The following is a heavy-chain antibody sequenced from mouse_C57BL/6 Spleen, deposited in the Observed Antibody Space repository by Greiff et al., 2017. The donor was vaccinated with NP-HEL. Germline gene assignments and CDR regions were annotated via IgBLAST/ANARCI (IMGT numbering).Heavy chain of an antibody. Sequence: QVQLQQSGAELVRPGPSVKLSCKASGYTFTSYWMHWVKQRPGQGLEWLGVIDPSDSYTNYNQKFKGKATLTVDTSSSTAYMQLSSLTSEDSAVYYCASDYYGTYWGQGTLVTVSA. CDR3: ASDYYGTY. CDR2: IDPSDSYT. CDR1: GYTFTSYW. V-gene: IGHV1-59*01. D-gene: IGHD1-1*01. J-gene: IGHJ3*01.